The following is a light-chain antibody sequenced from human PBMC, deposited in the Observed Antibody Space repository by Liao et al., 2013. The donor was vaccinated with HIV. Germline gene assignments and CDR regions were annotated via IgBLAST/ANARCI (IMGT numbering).Light chain of an antibody. V-gene: IGLV3-1*01. J-gene: IGLJ2*01. CDR3: QAWGSGTVG. CDR2: QDN. CDR1: KLGDKY. Sequence: SYELTQPPSVSVSPGQTASITCSGDKLGDKYASWYQQKPGQAPVLVIYQDNKRPSGIPERFSGSNSEYTATLTISETQAMDEADYFCQAWGSGTVGFGGGTKVTVL.